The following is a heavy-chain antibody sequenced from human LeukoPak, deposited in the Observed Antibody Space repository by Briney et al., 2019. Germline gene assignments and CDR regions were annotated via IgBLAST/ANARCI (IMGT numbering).Heavy chain of an antibody. Sequence: SETLSLTCTVSGGSLSGFYWSWIRQPPGKGLEWIGYIYYSGSTNYNPSLKSRVTISIDTSKNQFSLKLSSVTAADTAVYYCARTLSGYSNGDYWGQGTLVTVSS. CDR1: GGSLSGFY. D-gene: IGHD5-12*01. J-gene: IGHJ4*02. CDR2: IYYSGST. V-gene: IGHV4-59*01. CDR3: ARTLSGYSNGDY.